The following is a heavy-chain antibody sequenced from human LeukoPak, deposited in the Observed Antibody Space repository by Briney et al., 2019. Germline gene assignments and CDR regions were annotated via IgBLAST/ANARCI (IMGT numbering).Heavy chain of an antibody. D-gene: IGHD3-10*01. CDR2: INPNSGGT. CDR3: ARDPTYGSGSYYKNWFDP. V-gene: IGHV1-2*02. CDR1: GYTFTGYY. J-gene: IGHJ5*02. Sequence: ASVKVSCKASGYTFTGYYMHWVRQAPGQGLEWMGWINPNSGGTNYAQKFQGRVTMTRDTSISTAYMELSRLRSDDTAVYYCARDPTYGSGSYYKNWFDPWGQGTLVTVSS.